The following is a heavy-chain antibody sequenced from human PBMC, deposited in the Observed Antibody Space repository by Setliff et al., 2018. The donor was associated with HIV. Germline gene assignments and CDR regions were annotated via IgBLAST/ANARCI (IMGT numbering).Heavy chain of an antibody. CDR1: GGTFSRYP. Sequence: SVKVSCKASGGTFSRYPISWVRQAPGQGLEWMGGIIPFLGIANNAQEFQGRLTITADKSTSTAYMELSSLRSEDTAVYCCARNRVPDSDYYYMDVWGKGTTVTVSS. J-gene: IGHJ6*03. D-gene: IGHD3-22*01. CDR3: ARNRVPDSDYYYMDV. CDR2: IIPFLGIA. V-gene: IGHV1-69*10.